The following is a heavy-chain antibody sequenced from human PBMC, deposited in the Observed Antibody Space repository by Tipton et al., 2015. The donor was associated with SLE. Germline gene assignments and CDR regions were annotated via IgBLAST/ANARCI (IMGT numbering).Heavy chain of an antibody. V-gene: IGHV3-30*02. CDR3: AKLVRGYSGTQDI. CDR1: GFTFSSYG. J-gene: IGHJ3*02. CDR2: IRYDGSNK. Sequence: GSLRLSCAASGFTFSSYGMHWVRQAPGKGLEWVAFIRYDGSNKYYADSVKGRFTISRDNSKNTLYLQMNSLRAEDTAVYYCAKLVRGYSGTQDIWGQGTMVTVSS. D-gene: IGHD3-10*01.